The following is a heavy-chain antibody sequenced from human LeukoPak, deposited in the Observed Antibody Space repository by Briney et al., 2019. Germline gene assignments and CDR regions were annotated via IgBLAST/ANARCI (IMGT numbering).Heavy chain of an antibody. CDR2: INPNSGGT. CDR3: ARDSAYVPAAGGGYYYYGMDV. J-gene: IGHJ6*02. CDR1: GYTFTGYY. Sequence: GASVKVSCKASGYTFTGYYMHWVRQAPGQGLEWMGWINPNSGGTNYAQKFQGRVTMTRDTSISTAYMELSRLRSDDTAVYYCARDSAYVPAAGGGYYYYGMDVWGQGTTVTVSS. V-gene: IGHV1-2*02. D-gene: IGHD2-2*01.